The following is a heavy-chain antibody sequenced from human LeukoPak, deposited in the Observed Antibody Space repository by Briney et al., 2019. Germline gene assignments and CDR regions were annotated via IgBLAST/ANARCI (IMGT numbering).Heavy chain of an antibody. Sequence: PSETLSLTCTVSGGSVSSGSYYWSWIRQPPGKGLEWIGYIYYSGSTNYNPSLKSRVTISVDTSKNQFSLKLSSVTAADTAVYYCARTRYYDFWSGYDFDYWGLGTLVTVSS. CDR1: GGSVSSGSYY. CDR2: IYYSGST. J-gene: IGHJ4*02. CDR3: ARTRYYDFWSGYDFDY. V-gene: IGHV4-61*01. D-gene: IGHD3-3*01.